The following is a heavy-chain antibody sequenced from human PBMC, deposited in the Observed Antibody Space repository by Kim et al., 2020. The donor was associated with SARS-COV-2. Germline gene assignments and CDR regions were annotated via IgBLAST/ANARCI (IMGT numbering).Heavy chain of an antibody. CDR2: IKSRDGGGTT. J-gene: IGHJ5*02. CDR1: GLTFSKAW. V-gene: IGHV3-15*01. CDR3: TSRFCTNGRCYTGLQWFDA. Sequence: GGSLRLSCVVSGLTFSKAWMSWVRQAPGKGLEWVGRIKSRDGGGTTDYAANGKVRFTVLRDDSHNRLYLQMTSLEIADTGVYFCTSRFCTNGRCYTGLQWFDAWGEGSLVTVSS. D-gene: IGHD2-8*01.